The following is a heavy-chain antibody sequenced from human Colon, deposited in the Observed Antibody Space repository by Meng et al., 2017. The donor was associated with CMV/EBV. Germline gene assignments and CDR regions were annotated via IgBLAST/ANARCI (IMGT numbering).Heavy chain of an antibody. J-gene: IGHJ6*02. CDR3: ARGVVVPAATYGMDV. D-gene: IGHD2-2*01. Sequence: GGSLKISCAASGFTFSSYWMSWVRQAPGKGLEWVANIKQDGSEKYYVDSVKGRFTISRDNAKNSLYLQMNSLRAEDTAVHYCARGVVVPAATYGMDVWGQGTTVTVSS. CDR1: GFTFSSYW. V-gene: IGHV3-7*01. CDR2: IKQDGSEK.